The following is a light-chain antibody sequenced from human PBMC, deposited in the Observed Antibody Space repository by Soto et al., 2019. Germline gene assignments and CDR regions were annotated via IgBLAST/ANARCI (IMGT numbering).Light chain of an antibody. V-gene: IGKV1-8*01. CDR2: AAS. J-gene: IGKJ5*01. CDR3: YLIT. CDR1: QSISSY. Sequence: ALRMTQSPSSLSASTGDRVTITCRASQSISSYLAWYQQKPGKAPKLLIYAASTLQSGVPSRFSGSGSGTDFTPTISCLQSEDFATYYSYLITFGQGTRLEI.